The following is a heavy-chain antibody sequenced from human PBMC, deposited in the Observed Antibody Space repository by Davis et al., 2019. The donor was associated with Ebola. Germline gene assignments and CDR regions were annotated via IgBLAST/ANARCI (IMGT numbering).Heavy chain of an antibody. Sequence: GESLKISCAASGFTFSSYWMHWVRQAPGKGLVWVSRINSDGSSTSYADSVKGRFTISRDNAKNTLYLQMNSLRAEDTAVYYCYSTGFHHDAFDIWGQGTMVTVSS. J-gene: IGHJ3*02. CDR3: YSTGFHHDAFDI. CDR2: INSDGSST. D-gene: IGHD2-2*01. V-gene: IGHV3-74*01. CDR1: GFTFSSYW.